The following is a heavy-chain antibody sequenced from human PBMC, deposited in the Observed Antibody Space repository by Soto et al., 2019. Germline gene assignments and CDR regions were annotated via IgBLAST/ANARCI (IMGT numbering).Heavy chain of an antibody. J-gene: IGHJ6*02. CDR3: ARDLGIYSSSNYYYYGMDG. D-gene: IGHD6-6*01. Sequence: PSQTLSLTCVISGDSVSSNSAAWNWIRQSPSRGLEWLGRTYYRSKWYNDYAVSVKSRITINPDTSKNQFSLQLNSVTPEDTAVYYCARDLGIYSSSNYYYYGMDGWGQGTTVTVSS. CDR2: TYYRSKWYN. V-gene: IGHV6-1*01. CDR1: GDSVSSNSAA.